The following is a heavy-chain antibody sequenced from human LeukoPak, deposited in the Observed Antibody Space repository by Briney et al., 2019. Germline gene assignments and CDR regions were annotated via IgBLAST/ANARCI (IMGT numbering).Heavy chain of an antibody. CDR3: ARDQIYCTGGYCYFDY. V-gene: IGHV3-74*01. J-gene: IGHJ4*02. CDR1: GFTFSSYW. Sequence: GGSLRLSCAASGFTFSSYWMHWVRQAPGKGLVWVSRIKSDGSSTSYADSVKGRFTISRDNAKNTLYLQMNGVRAEDTAVYCCARDQIYCTGGYCYFDYWGRGTLVTVSS. CDR2: IKSDGSST. D-gene: IGHD2-8*02.